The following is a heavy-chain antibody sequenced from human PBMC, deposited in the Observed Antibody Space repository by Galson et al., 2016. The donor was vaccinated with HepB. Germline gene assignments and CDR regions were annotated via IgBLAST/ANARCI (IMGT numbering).Heavy chain of an antibody. J-gene: IGHJ3*02. Sequence: TLSLTCTVSGYSISSGGYHWSWIRQHPGKGLAWIGYISYTGSSSYNPSLKSRLSMSIDPSKNQFSLKLESVTAADTAKYFCSIEPADFGDDTDAFEIWGQGTVAIVSS. V-gene: IGHV4-31*03. CDR1: GYSISSGGYH. CDR2: ISYTGSS. CDR3: SIEPADFGDDTDAFEI. D-gene: IGHD3-10*01.